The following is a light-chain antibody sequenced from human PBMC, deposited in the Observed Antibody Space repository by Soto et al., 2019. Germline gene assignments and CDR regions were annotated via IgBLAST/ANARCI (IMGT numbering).Light chain of an antibody. Sequence: QSALTQPPSVSGAPGQRVTISCTGSSSNIGAGYDVHWYQQLPGTAPKLLIYGNSNRPSGVPDRFSGSKSGTSASLAITGLQAEDEADYCCQSYDSSLSGYVVFGGGTQLTVL. CDR3: QSYDSSLSGYVV. CDR2: GNS. V-gene: IGLV1-40*01. CDR1: SSNIGAGYD. J-gene: IGLJ2*01.